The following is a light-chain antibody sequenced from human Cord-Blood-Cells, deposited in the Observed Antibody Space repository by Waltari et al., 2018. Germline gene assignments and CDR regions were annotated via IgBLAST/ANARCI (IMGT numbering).Light chain of an antibody. CDR3: SSYTSSSTWV. Sequence: PGQSITISCTGTSSDVGGYNYVSWYQQHPGKATKLMIYDVSKRPSGVSNRFSGSKSGNTASLTISGLQAEDEADYYCSSYTSSSTWVFGGGTKLTVL. J-gene: IGLJ3*02. CDR1: SSDVGGYNY. V-gene: IGLV2-14*04. CDR2: DVS.